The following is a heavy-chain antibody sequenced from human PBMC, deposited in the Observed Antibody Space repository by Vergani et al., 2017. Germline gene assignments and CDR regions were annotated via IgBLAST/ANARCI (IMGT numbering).Heavy chain of an antibody. CDR2: INHSGST. D-gene: IGHD3-10*01. J-gene: IGHJ6*04. V-gene: IGHV4-34*01. CDR3: ARVPPRIWFGGCMDV. CDR1: GGSFSGYY. Sequence: QVQLQQWGAGLLKPSETLSLTCAVYGGSFSGYYWSWIRQPPGKGLEWIGEINHSGSTNYNPSLKSRVTISVDTSKNQFSLMLSSVTAADTAVYYCARVPPRIWFGGCMDVWGKGTTVTVSS.